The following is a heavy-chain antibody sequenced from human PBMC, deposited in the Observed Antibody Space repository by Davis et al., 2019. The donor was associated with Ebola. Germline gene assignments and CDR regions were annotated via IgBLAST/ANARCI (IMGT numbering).Heavy chain of an antibody. CDR2: INPSGGST. J-gene: IGHJ4*02. Sequence: ASVKVSCKASGYTFTSYYMHWVRQAPGQGLEWMGIINPSGGSTSYAQKFQGRVAMTRDTSTSTVYMELSSLRSEDTAVYYCARLAVAGTGIDYWGQGTLVTVSS. CDR3: ARLAVAGTGIDY. D-gene: IGHD6-19*01. CDR1: GYTFTSYY. V-gene: IGHV1-46*01.